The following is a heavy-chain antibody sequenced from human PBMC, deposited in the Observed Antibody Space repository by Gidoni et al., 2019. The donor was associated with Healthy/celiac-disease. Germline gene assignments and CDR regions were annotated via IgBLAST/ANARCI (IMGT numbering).Heavy chain of an antibody. CDR3: TTEIRVPHAFDI. V-gene: IGHV3-15*01. J-gene: IGHJ3*02. CDR1: GFIFSNAG. CDR2: IKRKTDGGTT. Sequence: EVQLVEYGVGVVKPGWSLRLSCAASGFIFSNAGMSWVRQAPGKGREWVGRIKRKTDGGTTDYAAPRKGRFTISRDDSKNTLYLQMNSLKTEDTAVYYCTTEIRVPHAFDIWGQGTMVTVSS.